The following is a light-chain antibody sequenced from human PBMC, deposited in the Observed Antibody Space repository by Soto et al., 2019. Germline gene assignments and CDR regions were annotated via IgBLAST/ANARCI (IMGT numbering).Light chain of an antibody. J-gene: IGLJ1*01. CDR2: EVR. Sequence: QPVLTQPASVSGSPGQSITISCTGTSSDVGGYNYVSWYQQHPGKAPKLMIYEVRNRASGASNRFSGSKSGNTASLTISGLQAEDEADYYCSSYTSSSTYVFGTGTKLTVL. V-gene: IGLV2-14*01. CDR1: SSDVGGYNY. CDR3: SSYTSSSTYV.